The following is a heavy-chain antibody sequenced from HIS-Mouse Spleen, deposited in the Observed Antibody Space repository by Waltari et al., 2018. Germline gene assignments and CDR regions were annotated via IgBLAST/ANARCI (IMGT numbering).Heavy chain of an antibody. CDR3: VRGSSSYGDY. Sequence: QVQLQESGPGLVKPSETLSLTCTVSGGSISSYYWSWIRQPPGKGLEWIGYIYYSGSTNYTPSLKSRVTISVDTSKNQFSLKLSSVTAADTAVYYCVRGSSSYGDYWGQGTLVTVSS. CDR2: IYYSGST. D-gene: IGHD6-13*01. J-gene: IGHJ4*02. CDR1: GGSISSYY. V-gene: IGHV4-59*08.